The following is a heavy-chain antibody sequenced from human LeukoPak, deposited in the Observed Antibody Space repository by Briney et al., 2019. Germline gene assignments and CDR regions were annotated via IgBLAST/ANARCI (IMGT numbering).Heavy chain of an antibody. Sequence: PGGSLRLSCAASGFTFDDYGMSWVRQAPGKGLEWVSGINWNGGSAGYAESVKGRFTISRDDVKNSLFLQMNSLRAEDTALYYCARGRGGSYMYLQHWGQGTLVTVSS. D-gene: IGHD1-26*01. CDR2: INWNGGSA. CDR3: ARGRGGSYMYLQH. J-gene: IGHJ1*01. V-gene: IGHV3-20*04. CDR1: GFTFDDYG.